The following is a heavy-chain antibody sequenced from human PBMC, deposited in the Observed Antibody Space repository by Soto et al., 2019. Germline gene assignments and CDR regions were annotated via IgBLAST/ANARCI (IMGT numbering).Heavy chain of an antibody. CDR2: ISSSSSYI. V-gene: IGHV3-21*01. D-gene: IGHD1-26*01. J-gene: IGHJ4*02. Sequence: GGSLRLSCAASVLPFSSYSMNWVRQAPGKGLEWVSSISSSSSYIYYADSVKGRFTISRDNAKNSLYLQMNSLRAEDTAVYYCAKEIISGSYYLGSGSFDYWGQGTLVTVSS. CDR3: AKEIISGSYYLGSGSFDY. CDR1: VLPFSSYS.